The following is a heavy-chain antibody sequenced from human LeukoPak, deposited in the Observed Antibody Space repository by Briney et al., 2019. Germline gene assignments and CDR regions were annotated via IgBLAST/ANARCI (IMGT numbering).Heavy chain of an antibody. CDR1: GYTFTGYD. V-gene: IGHV1-8*03. CDR3: AGGRERGSSSSFTDY. J-gene: IGHJ4*02. CDR2: MNPNSANT. Sequence: ASVKVSCKASGYTFTGYDINWVRQATGQGLEWMGWMNPNSANTGYAQKFQGRVTITRNTSISTTYMELSSLRFEDTAVYYCAGGRERGSSSSFTDYWGQGTLVIVSS. D-gene: IGHD6-6*01.